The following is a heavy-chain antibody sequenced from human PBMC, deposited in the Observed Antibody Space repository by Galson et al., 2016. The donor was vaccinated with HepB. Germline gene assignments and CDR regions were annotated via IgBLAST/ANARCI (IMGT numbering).Heavy chain of an antibody. J-gene: IGHJ3*02. V-gene: IGHV3-15*07. D-gene: IGHD3-22*01. Sequence: SLRLSCAASGFNLSNAWMNWVRQAPGKGLEWVGRIKSKTDGGTTDYAAPVKGRFTISRDYSKNKLYLQMNSLKTEDAAVYYCTTDYDSSGYCCAFGIWGQGTMVTVSS. CDR2: IKSKTDGGTT. CDR1: GFNLSNAW. CDR3: TTDYDSSGYCCAFGI.